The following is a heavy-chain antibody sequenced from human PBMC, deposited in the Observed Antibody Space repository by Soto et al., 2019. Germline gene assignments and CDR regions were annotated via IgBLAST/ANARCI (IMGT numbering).Heavy chain of an antibody. Sequence: GGSXRLSCAASGFTFSSYSMHWVRQAPGKGLEWVAVISYDGGNKYYADSVKGRFTISRDNSKNTLYLQMNSLRAEDTAVYYCARDGIECDILMAYWGQGTLVTVSS. CDR1: GFTFSSYS. CDR2: ISYDGGNK. D-gene: IGHD2-8*01. CDR3: ARDGIECDILMAY. J-gene: IGHJ4*02. V-gene: IGHV3-30-3*01.